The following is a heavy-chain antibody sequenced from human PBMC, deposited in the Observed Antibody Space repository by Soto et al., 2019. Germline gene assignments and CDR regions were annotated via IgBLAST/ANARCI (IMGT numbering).Heavy chain of an antibody. J-gene: IGHJ6*02. CDR2: ISSRSDI. D-gene: IGHD2-2*02. CDR3: ARAYTAWPLAYGLDV. V-gene: IGHV3-21*01. Sequence: LRLSCVGSGFTFSTYSINWVRQAPGKGLEWVSSISSRSDIYYADSVKGRFTISRDNAKNSVSLQMNSLRAEDTAVYYCARAYTAWPLAYGLDVWGQGTTVTVSS. CDR1: GFTFSTYS.